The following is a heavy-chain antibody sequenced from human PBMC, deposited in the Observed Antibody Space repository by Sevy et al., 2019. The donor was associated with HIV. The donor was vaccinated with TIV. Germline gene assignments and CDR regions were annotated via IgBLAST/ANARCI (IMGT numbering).Heavy chain of an antibody. CDR3: AIVDRPIMVRGVITPFDY. Sequence: GGSLRLSCAASGFTFSSYAMSWVRQAPGKGLEWVSAISGSGGSTYYADSVKGRFTISRDNSKNTLYLQMNSLRAEDTAVYYCAIVDRPIMVRGVITPFDYWGQGTLVTVSS. J-gene: IGHJ4*02. D-gene: IGHD3-10*01. CDR1: GFTFSSYA. CDR2: ISGSGGST. V-gene: IGHV3-23*01.